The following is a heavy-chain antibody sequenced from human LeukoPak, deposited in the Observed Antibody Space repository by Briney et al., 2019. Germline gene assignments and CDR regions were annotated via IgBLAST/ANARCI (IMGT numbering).Heavy chain of an antibody. Sequence: GESLKISCKGSGYSFTSYWIGWVRQIPGKGLEWMGIIYPGDSDTRYSPSFQGQVTISADKSISTAYLQWSSLKASDTAMYYCARSSSSWNNWFDPWGQGTLVTVSS. CDR2: IYPGDSDT. V-gene: IGHV5-51*01. D-gene: IGHD6-13*01. CDR1: GYSFTSYW. CDR3: ARSSSSWNNWFDP. J-gene: IGHJ5*02.